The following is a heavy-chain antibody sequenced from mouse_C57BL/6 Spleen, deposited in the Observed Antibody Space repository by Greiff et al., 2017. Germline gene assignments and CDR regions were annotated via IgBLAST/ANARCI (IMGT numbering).Heavy chain of an antibody. V-gene: IGHV1-72*01. CDR1: GYTFTSYW. J-gene: IGHJ2*01. Sequence: QVQLQQPGAELVKPGASVKLSCKASGYTFTSYWMHWVKQRPGRGLEWIGRIDPNSGGTKYNEKFKSKATLTVDKPSSTAYMQLSSLTSEDSAVYYCERLRVYYGSPYFDYWGQGTTLTVSS. D-gene: IGHD1-1*01. CDR3: ERLRVYYGSPYFDY. CDR2: IDPNSGGT.